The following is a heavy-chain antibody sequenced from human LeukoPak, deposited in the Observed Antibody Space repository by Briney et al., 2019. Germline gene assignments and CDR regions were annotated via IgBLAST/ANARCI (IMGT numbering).Heavy chain of an antibody. D-gene: IGHD2-15*01. CDR1: GFTFSSYA. Sequence: PGGSLRLSCAASGFTFSSYAMSWVRQAPGRGLEWVSAISGGGSGTYYTASVKGRFTISRDKSKPTLDLQMTNLRAEDTAVYYCVRAGGLCSGGSCYPNWFDPWGQGTLVTVSS. J-gene: IGHJ5*02. V-gene: IGHV3-23*01. CDR3: VRAGGLCSGGSCYPNWFDP. CDR2: ISGGGSGT.